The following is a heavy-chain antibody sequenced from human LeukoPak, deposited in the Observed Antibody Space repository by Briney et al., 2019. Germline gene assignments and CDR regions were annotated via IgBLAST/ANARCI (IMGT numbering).Heavy chain of an antibody. CDR2: MNPNSGNT. D-gene: IGHD5-18*01. CDR3: TSPNGGGYSYANYPYY. Sequence: ASVKVSCKASGYTFTSYDINWVRQATGQGLEWMGWMNPNSGNTGYAQKFQGRVTMTRNTSISTAYMELSSLRSEDTAVYYCTSPNGGGYSYANYPYYWGQGTLVTVSS. V-gene: IGHV1-8*01. CDR1: GYTFTSYD. J-gene: IGHJ4*02.